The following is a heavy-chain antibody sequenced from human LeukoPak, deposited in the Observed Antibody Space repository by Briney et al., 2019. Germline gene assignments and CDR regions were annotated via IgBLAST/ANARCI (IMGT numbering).Heavy chain of an antibody. Sequence: PSETLSLTCAVYGGSFSGYYWSWIRQPPGKGLEWIGEINHSGSTNYNPSLKSRVTISVDTSRNQFSLKLSSVTAADTAVYYCAGSWGRPERRYCSSTSCYTGFDPWGQGTLVTVSS. CDR1: GGSFSGYY. J-gene: IGHJ5*02. CDR3: AGSWGRPERRYCSSTSCYTGFDP. CDR2: INHSGST. D-gene: IGHD2-2*02. V-gene: IGHV4-34*01.